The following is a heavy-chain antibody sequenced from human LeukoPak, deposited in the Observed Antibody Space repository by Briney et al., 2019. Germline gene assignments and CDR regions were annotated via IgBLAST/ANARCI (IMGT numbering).Heavy chain of an antibody. CDR1: GGSFSGYY. Sequence: SETLSLTCAVYGGSFSGYYWSWIRQPPGKGLEWIGEINHSGSTNYNPSLKSRVTISLDTSKKQFSLELKSVTAADTAVYYCARDGYYYGSGSPGGGYYYYYMDVWGKGTTVTISS. V-gene: IGHV4-34*01. CDR3: ARDGYYYGSGSPGGGYYYYYMDV. CDR2: INHSGST. D-gene: IGHD3-10*01. J-gene: IGHJ6*03.